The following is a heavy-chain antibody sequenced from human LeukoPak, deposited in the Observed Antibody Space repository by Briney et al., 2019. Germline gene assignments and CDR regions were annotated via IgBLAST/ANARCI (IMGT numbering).Heavy chain of an antibody. CDR1: GGSISRSSNY. CDR3: ATSSRDYHDSSGCQDAFDI. Sequence: SETLSLTCTVSGGSISRSSNYWALLRQPPGKGLEWIGSIYYSGSTYKNLSLKSRVTISVDTSKNQFSLKLSSVTAADTAVYFCATSSRDYHDSSGCQDAFDIWGQGTMVTVSS. D-gene: IGHD3-22*01. J-gene: IGHJ3*02. CDR2: IYYSGST. V-gene: IGHV4-39*01.